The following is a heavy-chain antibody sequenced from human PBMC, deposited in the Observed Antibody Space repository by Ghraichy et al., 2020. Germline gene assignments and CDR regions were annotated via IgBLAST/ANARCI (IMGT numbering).Heavy chain of an antibody. CDR1: GFTFSNYG. V-gene: IGHV3-30*18. D-gene: IGHD2-2*02. J-gene: IGHJ3*02. CDR2: VSYAGTLQ. Sequence: SCAASGFTFSNYGMHWVRQAPGKGLEWVAVVSYAGTLQYYADSMRGRLIISRDNSRNTLYLQINNLRPEDTARYYCAKEPIPKSGRNAFPIWGQGTMVIVSS. CDR3: AKEPIPKSGRNAFPI.